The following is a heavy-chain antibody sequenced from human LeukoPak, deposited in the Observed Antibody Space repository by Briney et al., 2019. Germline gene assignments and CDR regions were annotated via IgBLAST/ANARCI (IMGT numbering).Heavy chain of an antibody. CDR1: GFTFSSYG. V-gene: IGHV3-30*18. CDR2: ISYDGSNK. CDR3: AKDPLYSSSWYYFDY. D-gene: IGHD6-13*01. Sequence: GRSLRLSCAASGFTFSSYGMHWVRQAPGKGLEWVAVISYDGSNKYYADSVKGRFTISRDNSKNTLYLQMNSLRAEDTAVYYCAKDPLYSSSWYYFDYWGQGTLVTVSS. J-gene: IGHJ4*02.